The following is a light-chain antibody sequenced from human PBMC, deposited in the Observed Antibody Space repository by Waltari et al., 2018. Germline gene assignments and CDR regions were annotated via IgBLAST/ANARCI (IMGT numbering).Light chain of an antibody. Sequence: QSALTQPASVSGSPGQSITISCTGTSSDIGAYNFLPWYQQHTGKAPKLIIYDVIRRPSGVSNRFSGSKSGNTASLTISGLQAEDEADYYCSSYTSSKTLLFGGGTTLTVL. V-gene: IGLV2-14*01. CDR1: SSDIGAYNF. CDR3: SSYTSSKTLL. J-gene: IGLJ2*01. CDR2: DVI.